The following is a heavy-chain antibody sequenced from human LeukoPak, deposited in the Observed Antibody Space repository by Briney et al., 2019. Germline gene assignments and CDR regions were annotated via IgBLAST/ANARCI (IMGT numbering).Heavy chain of an antibody. CDR3: AITRDGYIFYFDY. CDR2: IYPGDSDT. V-gene: IGHV5-51*01. D-gene: IGHD5-24*01. Sequence: GESLKISCKGSGYSFTSYWIGWVRQMPGKGLEWMGIIYPGDSDTRYSPSFQGQATISADKSTSTAYLQWSSLKASDTAMYYCAITRDGYIFYFDYWGQGTLVTVSS. J-gene: IGHJ4*02. CDR1: GYSFTSYW.